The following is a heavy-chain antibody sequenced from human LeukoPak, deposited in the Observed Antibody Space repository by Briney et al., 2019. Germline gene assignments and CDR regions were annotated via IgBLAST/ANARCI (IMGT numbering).Heavy chain of an antibody. CDR1: GGPFSGYY. J-gene: IGHJ4*02. Sequence: PSETLSLTCAVYGGPFSGYYWSWIRQPPGKGLEWIGEINHSGSTNYNPSLKSRVTISVDTSKSQFSLKLSSVTAADTAVYYCARGRARGYYFDYWGQGTLVTVSS. CDR2: INHSGST. D-gene: IGHD6-6*01. CDR3: ARGRARGYYFDY. V-gene: IGHV4-34*01.